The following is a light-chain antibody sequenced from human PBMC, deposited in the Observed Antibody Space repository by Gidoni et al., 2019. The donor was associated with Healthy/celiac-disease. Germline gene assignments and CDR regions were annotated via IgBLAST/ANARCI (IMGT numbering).Light chain of an antibody. CDR1: QSVSSSY. V-gene: IGKV3-20*01. CDR3: QQYGSSPWT. J-gene: IGKJ1*01. CDR2: GAS. Sequence: EIVLTQSPGTLSLSPGERATLSCRASQSVSSSYLAWYQQKPGQAPRLLIYGASSRATGIPDRFSGSCSGTDFTLPISRLEPEYFAVYYCQQYGSSPWTFGQXTKVEIK.